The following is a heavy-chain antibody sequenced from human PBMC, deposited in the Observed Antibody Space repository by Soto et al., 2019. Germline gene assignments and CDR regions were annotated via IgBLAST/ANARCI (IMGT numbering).Heavy chain of an antibody. CDR1: GGSINNYY. V-gene: IGHV4-4*07. D-gene: IGHD1-26*01. CDR2: IYTSGST. Sequence: ETLSLTCTVSGGSINNYYWSWIRQPAGKGLEWIGRIYTSGSTNYNPSLKSRVTMSVDTSKNQFSLKLSSVTAADTAVYYCARVYSGSYYEFDYWGQGTLVTVSS. CDR3: ARVYSGSYYEFDY. J-gene: IGHJ4*02.